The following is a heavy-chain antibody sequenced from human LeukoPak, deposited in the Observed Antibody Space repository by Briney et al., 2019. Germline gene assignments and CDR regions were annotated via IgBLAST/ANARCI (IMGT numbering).Heavy chain of an antibody. D-gene: IGHD3-22*01. CDR1: GFNFGDYA. J-gene: IGHJ4*02. CDR2: IRSKGYGGTT. Sequence: GGSLRLSCTASGFNFGDYAMSWVRQAPGKGLEWVGFIRSKGYGGTTEYAASVKGRFTISRDDSKSIAYLQMNSLRAEDTAVYSCAKDGSTMIVVVIRLDYWGQGTLVTVSS. CDR3: AKDGSTMIVVVIRLDY. V-gene: IGHV3-49*04.